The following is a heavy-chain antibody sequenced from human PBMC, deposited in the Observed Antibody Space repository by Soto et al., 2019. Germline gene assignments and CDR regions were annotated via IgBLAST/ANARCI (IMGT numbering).Heavy chain of an antibody. J-gene: IGHJ5*02. CDR1: GFTFSSYA. CDR3: ARVADYGDTNWFDP. CDR2: ISYDGSNK. V-gene: IGHV3-30-3*01. D-gene: IGHD4-17*01. Sequence: QVQLVESGGGVVQPGRSLRLSCAASGFTFSSYAMHWVRQAPGKGLEWVAVISYDGSNKYYADSVKGRFTISRDNSKNTLYRQMNSLRAEDTAVYYCARVADYGDTNWFDPWGQGTLVTVSS.